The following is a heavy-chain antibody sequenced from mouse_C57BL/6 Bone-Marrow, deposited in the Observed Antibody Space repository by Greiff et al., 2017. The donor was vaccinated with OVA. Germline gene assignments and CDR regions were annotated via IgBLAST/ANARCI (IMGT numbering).Heavy chain of an antibody. CDR2: IWRGGST. CDR3: AKNRWLLRLDAMDY. Sequence: QVHVKQSGPGLVQPSQSLSITCTVSGFSLTSYGVHWVRQSPGKSLEWLGVIWRGGSTDYNAAFMSRLSITKDNSKGQVFFKMNSLQADDTAIYYGAKNRWLLRLDAMDYWGQGTSVTVSS. V-gene: IGHV2-5*01. CDR1: GFSLTSYG. J-gene: IGHJ4*01. D-gene: IGHD2-3*01.